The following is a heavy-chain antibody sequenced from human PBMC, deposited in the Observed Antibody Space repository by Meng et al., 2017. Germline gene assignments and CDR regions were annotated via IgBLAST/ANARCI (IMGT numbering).Heavy chain of an antibody. CDR2: INPNSGGT. CDR1: GYTFTGYY. D-gene: IGHD3/OR15-3a*01. Sequence: QVQLVQAGAEVKKPGASVKVSCQASGYTFTGYYMHWVRQAPGQGLEWMGRINPNSGGTNYAQKFQGRVTMTRNTSISTAYMELSSLRSEDTAVYYCARGPNRWTGFDYWGQGTLVTVSS. CDR3: ARGPNRWTGFDY. J-gene: IGHJ4*02. V-gene: IGHV1-2*06.